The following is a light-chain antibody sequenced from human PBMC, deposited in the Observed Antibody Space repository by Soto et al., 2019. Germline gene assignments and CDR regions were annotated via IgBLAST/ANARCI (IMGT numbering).Light chain of an antibody. Sequence: QSALTQPASVSGSLGQSITISCTGTSSDVGGYNYVSWYQQHPGKAPKLMIYEVSNRPSGVSNRFSGSKSGNTASLTISGPQAGDGVDYSCRSYQSANPPPDVFATGP. CDR1: SSDVGGYNY. CDR3: RSYQSANPPPDV. CDR2: EVS. J-gene: IGLJ1*01. V-gene: IGLV2-14*01.